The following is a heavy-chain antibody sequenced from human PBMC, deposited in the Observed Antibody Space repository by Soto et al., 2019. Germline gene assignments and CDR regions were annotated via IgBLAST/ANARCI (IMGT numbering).Heavy chain of an antibody. V-gene: IGHV3-74*01. Sequence: EVQLVESGGGLVQPGGSLRLSCAASGFTFTTSWMHWVRQAPEKGLVWVSHINSDGSTTTYADSVRGRFTISRDNAKNKLYLQMNSLRVEDTAVYYCARDRDYGMDVWGQGTTVIVSS. CDR1: GFTFTTSW. J-gene: IGHJ6*02. CDR3: ARDRDYGMDV. D-gene: IGHD3-10*01. CDR2: INSDGSTT.